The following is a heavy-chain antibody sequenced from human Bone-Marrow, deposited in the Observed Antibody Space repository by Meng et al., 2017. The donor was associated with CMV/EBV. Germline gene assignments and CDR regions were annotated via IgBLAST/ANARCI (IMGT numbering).Heavy chain of an antibody. Sequence: QVHLGQSGAGMKKPWASVQVSCTTSRFTLRDYYIPRVRQAPGQGLEWMGWVNSKNEATTYARKFQGRVSMTRDTSISTAHMELSRLMSDDTAVYYCVRSSGWSLFDYWGQGTLVTVSS. D-gene: IGHD6-19*01. J-gene: IGHJ4*02. CDR1: RFTLRDYY. CDR3: VRSSGWSLFDY. CDR2: VNSKNEAT. V-gene: IGHV1-2*02.